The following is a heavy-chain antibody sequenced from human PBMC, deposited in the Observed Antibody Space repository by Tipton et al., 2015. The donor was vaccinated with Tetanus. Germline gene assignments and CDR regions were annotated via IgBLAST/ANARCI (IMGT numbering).Heavy chain of an antibody. CDR1: GFTFSSYA. CDR2: ISGGGGST. J-gene: IGHJ4*02. CDR3: AKDKRIVGATWSYFDY. D-gene: IGHD1-26*01. Sequence: SLRLSCAASGFTFSSYAMGWVRQAPGKGLEWVSGISGGGGSTYYADSVKGRFTISRDNPKNTLYLQMNSLRAEDTAVYYCAKDKRIVGATWSYFDYWGQGTLVTGSS. V-gene: IGHV3-23*01.